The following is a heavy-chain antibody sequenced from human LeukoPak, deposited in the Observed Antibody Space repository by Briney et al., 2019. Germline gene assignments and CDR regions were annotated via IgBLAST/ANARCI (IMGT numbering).Heavy chain of an antibody. J-gene: IGHJ4*02. D-gene: IGHD2-8*01. CDR1: GFTFSNFG. CDR3: AKDPDCTSGVCYTFFDY. Sequence: GGSLSLSCAASGFTFSNFGMHWVRQAPGKGLEWVSFIGSDGGSEYYSDSVKGRFTISRDNSKNTLYLQMNSLRAEDTAVYYCAKDPDCTSGVCYTFFDYWGQGTLVTVSS. CDR2: IGSDGGSE. V-gene: IGHV3-30*02.